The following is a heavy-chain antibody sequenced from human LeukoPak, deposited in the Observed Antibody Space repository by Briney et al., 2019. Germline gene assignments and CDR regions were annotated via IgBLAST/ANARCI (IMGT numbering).Heavy chain of an antibody. CDR2: IVVGSGNT. J-gene: IGHJ6*03. D-gene: IGHD1-26*01. Sequence: ASVKVSCKASGFTFTSSAVQWVRQARGQRLEWIGWIVVGSGNTNYAQKFQERVTITRDMSTSTAYMELSSLRSEDTAVYYCAAGELLGLKRSGYCYMDFWGKGTTVTVSS. V-gene: IGHV1-58*01. CDR3: AAGELLGLKRSGYCYMDF. CDR1: GFTFTSSA.